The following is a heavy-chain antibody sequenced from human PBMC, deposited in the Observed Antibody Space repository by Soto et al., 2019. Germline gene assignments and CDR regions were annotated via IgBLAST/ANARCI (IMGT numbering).Heavy chain of an antibody. CDR2: ISSGSSAI. J-gene: IGHJ6*02. D-gene: IGHD1-26*01. Sequence: RQAPGKRLEWVSYISSGSSAIKYADSVKGRFTVSRDNAKNTLYLQMNSLRAEDTAVYYCARDQEIAELLGYYYYYYGMDVWGQGTTVTVSS. V-gene: IGHV3-48*04. CDR3: ARDQEIAELLGYYYYYYGMDV.